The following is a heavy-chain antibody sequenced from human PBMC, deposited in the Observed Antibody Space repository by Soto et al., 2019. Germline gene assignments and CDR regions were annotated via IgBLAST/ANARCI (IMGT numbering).Heavy chain of an antibody. V-gene: IGHV3-9*01. Sequence: AGGSLRLSCAASGFTFDDYAMHWVRQAPGKGLEWVSGISWNSGSIGYADSVKGRFTISRDNAKNSLYLQMNSLRAEDTALYYCAKGFPIVGRPFDYWGQGTLVTVSS. CDR1: GFTFDDYA. J-gene: IGHJ4*02. CDR2: ISWNSGSI. CDR3: AKGFPIVGRPFDY. D-gene: IGHD3-16*02.